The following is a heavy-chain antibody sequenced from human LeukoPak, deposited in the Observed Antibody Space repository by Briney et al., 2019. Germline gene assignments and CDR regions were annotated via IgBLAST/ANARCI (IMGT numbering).Heavy chain of an antibody. Sequence: SETLSLTCTVSGGSISSYYWSWIRQPPGKGLEWIGYIYYSGSTNYNPSLKSRVTISVDTSKNQFSLKLNSVTAADTAVYYCARSSTHRFDPWGQGTLVTVSS. CDR3: ARSSTHRFDP. CDR1: GGSISSYY. CDR2: IYYSGST. V-gene: IGHV4-59*08. J-gene: IGHJ5*02. D-gene: IGHD2-15*01.